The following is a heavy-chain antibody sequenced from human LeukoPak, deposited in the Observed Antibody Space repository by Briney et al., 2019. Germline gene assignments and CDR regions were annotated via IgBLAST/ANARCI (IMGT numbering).Heavy chain of an antibody. CDR1: GFSFGTYS. D-gene: IGHD3-10*01. V-gene: IGHV3-21*01. CDR3: ARNHYYVPGSSDT. CDR2: ISSSSIHV. Sequence: PGGSLRHSCAGSGFSFGTYSMNWVRQAPGKGLEWVSSISSSSIHVNYADSVKGRFTISRDNAKNSLYLQMNSLRGEDTAVYYCARNHYYVPGSSDTWGQGTIVTVSS. J-gene: IGHJ3*01.